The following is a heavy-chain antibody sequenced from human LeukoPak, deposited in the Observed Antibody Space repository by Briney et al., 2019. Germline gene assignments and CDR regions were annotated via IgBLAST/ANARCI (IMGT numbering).Heavy chain of an antibody. Sequence: GGSLRLSCAASGFTFSTYSMNWVRQAPGEGLEWVSYISSGSSAIHYADSVKGRFTISRDNAKNSLYLQMNSLRAEDTAVYYCARDVLAGRDRVPSEYWGQGTLVTVSP. CDR1: GFTFSTYS. CDR2: ISSGSSAI. J-gene: IGHJ4*02. CDR3: ARDVLAGRDRVPSEY. V-gene: IGHV3-48*01. D-gene: IGHD3-10*01.